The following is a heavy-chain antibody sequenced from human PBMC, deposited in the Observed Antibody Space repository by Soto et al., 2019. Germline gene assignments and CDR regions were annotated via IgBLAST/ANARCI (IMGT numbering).Heavy chain of an antibody. CDR3: ARRGYQLWFDP. CDR1: GGSVSSGSYY. D-gene: IGHD2-15*01. CDR2: IYYSGST. J-gene: IGHJ5*02. V-gene: IGHV4-61*01. Sequence: SETLSLTCTVSGGSVSSGSYYWGWIRQPPGKGLEWIGYIYYSGSTNYNPSLKSRVTISVDTSKNQFSLKLSSVTAADTAVYYCARRGYQLWFDPWGQGTLVTVS.